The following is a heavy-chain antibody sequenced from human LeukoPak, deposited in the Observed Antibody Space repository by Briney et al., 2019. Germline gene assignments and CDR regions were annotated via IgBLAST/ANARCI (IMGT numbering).Heavy chain of an antibody. V-gene: IGHV4-59*08. Sequence: PSETLSLTCTVSGGSITSYDWSWIRQPPGKGLEWMGYIYSSGSTNYNPSLKSRVTISVDTSRNQFSLKLNSVTAADTAVYFCARHYYVRSGSYSFDYWGQGALVTVSS. J-gene: IGHJ4*02. D-gene: IGHD3-22*01. CDR1: GGSITSYD. CDR3: ARHYYVRSGSYSFDY. CDR2: IYSSGST.